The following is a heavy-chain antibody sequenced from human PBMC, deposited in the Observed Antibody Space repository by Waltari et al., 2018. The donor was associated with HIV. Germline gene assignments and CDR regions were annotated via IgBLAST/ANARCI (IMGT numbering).Heavy chain of an antibody. J-gene: IGHJ4*02. D-gene: IGHD3-16*01. CDR2: ISGSGDIA. V-gene: IGHV3-23*01. CDR3: AKDLGDYVWGMFTGAHFDS. Sequence: EVQLLESGGHLIQPGGSLGHSCADSGFPFDTYPMNWVRQAPGKRLEWVAAISGSGDIAYSADSVKGRFSISRDTSKNTLFLQMTSLRAEDTAVYYCAKDLGDYVWGMFTGAHFDSWGQGTLVTVSS. CDR1: GFPFDTYP.